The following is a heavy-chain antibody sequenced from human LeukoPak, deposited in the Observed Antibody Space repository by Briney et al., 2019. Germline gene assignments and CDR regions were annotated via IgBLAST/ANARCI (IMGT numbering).Heavy chain of an antibody. V-gene: IGHV4-31*03. J-gene: IGHJ4*02. D-gene: IGHD3-22*01. Sequence: SETLSLTCSGSGGSIRSGDHYWNWIRQHPGKGPEWIGYISYGGSTFYNPSLKSRAAISVDTSKTQFSLKLTSVTAADTAVYYCARDVGGYYYGNLEYWGQGILVTVSS. CDR2: ISYGGST. CDR1: GGSIRSGDHY. CDR3: ARDVGGYYYGNLEY.